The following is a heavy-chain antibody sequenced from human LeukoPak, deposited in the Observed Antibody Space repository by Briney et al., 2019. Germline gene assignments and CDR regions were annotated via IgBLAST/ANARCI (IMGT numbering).Heavy chain of an antibody. CDR2: MNPNSGNT. Sequence: ASVKVSCKASGYTSTSYDINWVRQATGQGLEWMGWMNPNSGNTGYAQKFQGRVTMTRNTSISTAYMELSSLRSEDTAVYYCARSALPDDAFDIWGQGTMVTVSS. CDR1: GYTSTSYD. V-gene: IGHV1-8*01. CDR3: ARSALPDDAFDI. J-gene: IGHJ3*02. D-gene: IGHD1-14*01.